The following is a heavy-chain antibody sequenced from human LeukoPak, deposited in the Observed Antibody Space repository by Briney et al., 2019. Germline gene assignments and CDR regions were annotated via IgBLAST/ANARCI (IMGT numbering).Heavy chain of an antibody. J-gene: IGHJ4*02. V-gene: IGHV3-48*02. CDR2: ISSSSNII. CDR3: VRDKDWGFDY. Sequence: GGSLRLSCAASGFTFSSYSMNWVRQAPGRVLEWVSYISSSSNIINYADSVKGRFTISRDNAKNSLYLQMNSLRDEDTAVYYCVRDKDWGFDYWGQGTLVTVTS. D-gene: IGHD3-16*01. CDR1: GFTFSSYS.